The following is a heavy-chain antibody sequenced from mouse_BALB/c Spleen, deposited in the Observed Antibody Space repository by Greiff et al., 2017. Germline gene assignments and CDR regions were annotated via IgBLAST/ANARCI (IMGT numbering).Heavy chain of an antibody. J-gene: IGHJ4*01. CDR2: ISYSGST. Sequence: VQLKESGPGLVKPSQSLSLTCTVTGYSITSDYAWNWIRQFPGNQLEWMGYISYSGSTSYNPSLKSRISITRDTSKNQFFLQLNSVTTEDTATYYCARKRGYYRYEDYAMDYWGQGTSVTVSS. CDR3: ARKRGYYRYEDYAMDY. V-gene: IGHV3-2*02. D-gene: IGHD2-14*01. CDR1: GYSITSDYA.